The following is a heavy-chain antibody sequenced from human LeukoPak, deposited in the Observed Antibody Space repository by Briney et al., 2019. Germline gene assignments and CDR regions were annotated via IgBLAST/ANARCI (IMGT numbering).Heavy chain of an antibody. CDR2: INAYNGDT. J-gene: IGHJ6*03. Sequence: ASVKVSCKASGYTFTNYGVSWVRQAPGQGLEWMGWINAYNGDTHYAQNLQGRLTMTTDTSTSMAFLDLRRLRPDDTDVYFCARGGLVAQGTYYYYYMDVWGRGTTVTVSS. CDR3: ARGGLVAQGTYYYYYMDV. V-gene: IGHV1-18*01. CDR1: GYTFTNYG. D-gene: IGHD2-8*02.